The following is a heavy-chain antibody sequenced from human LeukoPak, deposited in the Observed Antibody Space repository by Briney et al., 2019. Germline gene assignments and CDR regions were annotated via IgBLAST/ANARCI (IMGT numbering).Heavy chain of an antibody. V-gene: IGHV4-34*01. CDR1: GGSFSGYY. CDR3: ARSAAAQSTYDY. Sequence: SETPSLTCAVYGGSFSGYYWSWTRQPPGKGLEWIGEINHSGSTNYNPSLKSRVTISADTSKNQFSLKLSSVTAADTAVYYCARSAAAQSTYDYWGQGTLVTVSS. CDR2: INHSGST. J-gene: IGHJ4*02. D-gene: IGHD6-13*01.